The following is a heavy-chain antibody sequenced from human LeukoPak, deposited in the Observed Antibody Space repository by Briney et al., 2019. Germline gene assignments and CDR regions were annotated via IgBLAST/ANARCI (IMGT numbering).Heavy chain of an antibody. J-gene: IGHJ4*02. D-gene: IGHD4/OR15-4a*01. CDR3: ARMSTVLALDY. Sequence: PGGSLRLSCAASGFTFSSYSMNWVRQAPGKGLEWVSYISSSSSTIYYADSVKGRFTISRDNAKNSLYLQMNSLRAEDTAVYYCARMSTVLALDYWGQGTLVTVSS. V-gene: IGHV3-48*01. CDR1: GFTFSSYS. CDR2: ISSSSSTI.